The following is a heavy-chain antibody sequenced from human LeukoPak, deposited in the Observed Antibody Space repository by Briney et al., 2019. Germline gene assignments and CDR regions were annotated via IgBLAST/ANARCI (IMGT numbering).Heavy chain of an antibody. Sequence: GGSLGLSCAASGFTVSTTYIMWVRQAAGKGLQWVSVIDSGGTRNYADSVKGRFTISRDNSKNMVYLQMNDLRVEDTAMYYCARISRWGQGTLVTVSS. CDR1: GFTVSTTY. V-gene: IGHV3-53*01. J-gene: IGHJ4*02. CDR2: IDSGGTR. CDR3: ARISR.